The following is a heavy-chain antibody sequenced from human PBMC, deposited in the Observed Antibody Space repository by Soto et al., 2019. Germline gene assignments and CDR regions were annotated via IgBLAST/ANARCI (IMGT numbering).Heavy chain of an antibody. J-gene: IGHJ4*02. D-gene: IGHD3-3*01. CDR3: ASAPRITIFGVVPPRVWVD. V-gene: IGHV1-46*01. CDR1: GYTFTSYY. CDR2: INPSGGST. Sequence: ASVKVSCKASGYTFTSYYMHWVRQAPGQGLEWMGIINPSGGSTSYAQKFQGRVTMTRDTSTSTVYMELSSLRSEDTAVYYCASAPRITIFGVVPPRVWVDRGQGTLVTVSS.